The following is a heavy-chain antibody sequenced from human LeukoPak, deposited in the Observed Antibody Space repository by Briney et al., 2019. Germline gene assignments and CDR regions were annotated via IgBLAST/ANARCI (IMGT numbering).Heavy chain of an antibody. CDR2: ITSSSTYI. CDR1: GFIFSSHT. CDR3: ARDQTGYGMDV. Sequence: GGSLRLSCVASGFIFSSHTMTWVRQAPGKGLEWVSSITSSSTYIYYADSVKGRFTISRDNAKSSLYLQMNSLRAEDTAVYYSARDQTGYGMDVWGQGTTVTVSS. J-gene: IGHJ6*02. V-gene: IGHV3-21*01.